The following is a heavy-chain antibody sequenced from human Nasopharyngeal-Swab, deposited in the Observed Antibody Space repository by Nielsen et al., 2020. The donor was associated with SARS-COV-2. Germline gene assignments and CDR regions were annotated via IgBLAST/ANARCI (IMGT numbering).Heavy chain of an antibody. CDR2: INAGNGNT. Sequence: ASVKVSCKASGYTFTSYAMHWVRQAPGQRLEWMGWINAGNGNTKYSQKFQGRVTITRDTSASTAYMELSSLRSEDTAVYYCARAGFHSGSYPPPLKYWGQGTLVTVSS. V-gene: IGHV1-3*01. CDR3: ARAGFHSGSYPPPLKY. J-gene: IGHJ4*02. D-gene: IGHD1-26*01. CDR1: GYTFTSYA.